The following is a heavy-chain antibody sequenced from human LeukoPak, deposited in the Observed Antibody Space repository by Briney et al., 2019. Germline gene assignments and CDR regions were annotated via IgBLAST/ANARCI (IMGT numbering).Heavy chain of an antibody. CDR2: ISSSSTYK. J-gene: IGHJ4*02. Sequence: PGGSLRLSCAASGFTFSSYSMNWVRQAPGKGLEWVSSISSSSTYKYYADSVRGRFTISRDNAKNSLYLQMNSLRAEDTAVYYCASLSGSYGPRLFDYWGQGTLVTVSS. CDR3: ASLSGSYGPRLFDY. V-gene: IGHV3-21*04. CDR1: GFTFSSYS. D-gene: IGHD1-26*01.